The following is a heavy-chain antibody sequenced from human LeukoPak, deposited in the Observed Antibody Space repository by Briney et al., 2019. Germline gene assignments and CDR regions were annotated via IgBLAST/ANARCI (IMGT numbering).Heavy chain of an antibody. CDR2: INHSGST. J-gene: IGHJ6*02. Sequence: PSETLSLPCAVYGGSFSGYYWCWIRQPPGKGLEWIGEINHSGSTNYNPSLKRRVTISVDTSKNQFSLKLTSVTAADTAVYYCARSDSNYGMDGCGQGTTVTVSS. D-gene: IGHD2-15*01. CDR1: GGSFSGYY. V-gene: IGHV4-34*01. CDR3: ARSDSNYGMDG.